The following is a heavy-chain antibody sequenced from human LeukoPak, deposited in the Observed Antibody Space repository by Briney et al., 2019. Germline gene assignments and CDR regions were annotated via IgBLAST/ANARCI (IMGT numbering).Heavy chain of an antibody. V-gene: IGHV4-30-2*01. CDR3: ARRDAGYYYGMDV. Sequence: PSETLSLTCAVSGGSISSGGYSWSWIRQPPGKGLEWIGYIYHSGSTYYNPSLKSRVTISVDRSKNQFSLKLSSVTAADTAVYYCARRDAGYYYGMDVWGHGTTVTVSS. CDR1: GGSISSGGYS. J-gene: IGHJ6*02. D-gene: IGHD5-24*01. CDR2: IYHSGST.